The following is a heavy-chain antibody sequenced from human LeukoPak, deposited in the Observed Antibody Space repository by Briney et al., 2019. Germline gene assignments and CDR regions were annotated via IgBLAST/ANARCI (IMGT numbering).Heavy chain of an antibody. CDR2: INAGNGNT. Sequence: GASVKVSRKASGYTFTSYAMHWVRQAPGQRLEWMGWINAGNGNTKYSQEFQGRVTITRDTSASTAYMELSSLRSEDMAVYYCARAGWGREWEPNYWGQGTLVTVSS. V-gene: IGHV1-3*03. CDR1: GYTFTSYA. D-gene: IGHD1-26*01. CDR3: ARAGWGREWEPNY. J-gene: IGHJ4*02.